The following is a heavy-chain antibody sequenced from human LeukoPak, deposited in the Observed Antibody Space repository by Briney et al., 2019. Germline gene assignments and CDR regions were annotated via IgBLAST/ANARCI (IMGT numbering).Heavy chain of an antibody. CDR3: AQGGHDFNPFYC. CDR1: GFTFTTYA. Sequence: GGSLRLSCAASGFTFTTYAVGWVRQAPGEGLEWVSSIKGGGGDPFYADSVRGRFTISRDKSKNTLYLQLNSLRVEDTAVYFCAQGGHDFNPFYCWGRGTLVTVSS. CDR2: IKGGGGDP. J-gene: IGHJ4*02. V-gene: IGHV3-23*01. D-gene: IGHD2-21*02.